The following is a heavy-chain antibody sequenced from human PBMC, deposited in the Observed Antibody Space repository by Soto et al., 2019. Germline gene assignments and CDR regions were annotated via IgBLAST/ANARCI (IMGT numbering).Heavy chain of an antibody. J-gene: IGHJ3*02. Sequence: QVQLVESGGGVVQPGRSLRLSCAASGFTFSSYGMHWVRQAPGKGLEWVAVISYDGSNKYYADSVKGRFTISRDNSKNTLYLQMNSLRAEDTAVYYCVKDRLRWQQLANDAFDIWGQGTMVTVSS. CDR2: ISYDGSNK. CDR1: GFTFSSYG. CDR3: VKDRLRWQQLANDAFDI. V-gene: IGHV3-30*18. D-gene: IGHD6-13*01.